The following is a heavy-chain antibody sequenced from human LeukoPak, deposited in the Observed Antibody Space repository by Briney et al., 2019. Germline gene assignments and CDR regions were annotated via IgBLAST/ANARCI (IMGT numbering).Heavy chain of an antibody. Sequence: WASVTVSCKASGGTFSSYAISWVRQAPGQGLEWMGGIIPIFGTANYAQKFQGRVTMTEDTSTDTAYMELSSLRSEDTAVYYCATDGRLGFDYWGQGTLVTVSS. V-gene: IGHV1-69*06. CDR2: IIPIFGTA. CDR1: GGTFSSYA. J-gene: IGHJ4*02. CDR3: ATDGRLGFDY. D-gene: IGHD3-9*01.